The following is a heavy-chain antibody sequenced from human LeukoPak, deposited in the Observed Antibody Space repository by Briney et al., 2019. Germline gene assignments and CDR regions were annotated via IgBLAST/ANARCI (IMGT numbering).Heavy chain of an antibody. V-gene: IGHV1-69*06. D-gene: IGHD6-13*01. CDR2: IIPIFGTA. CDR3: ARDSGIAAAGTIVY. CDR1: GYTFTGYY. Sequence: SVKVSCKASGYTFTGYYMHWVRQAPGQGLEWMGGIIPIFGTANYAQKFQGRVTITADKSTSTAYMELSSLRSEDTAVYYCARDSGIAAAGTIVYWGQGTLVTVSS. J-gene: IGHJ4*02.